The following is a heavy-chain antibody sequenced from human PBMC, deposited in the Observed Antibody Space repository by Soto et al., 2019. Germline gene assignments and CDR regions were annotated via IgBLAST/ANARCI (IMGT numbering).Heavy chain of an antibody. V-gene: IGHV3-23*01. CDR3: AKVVGHGNEYYDF. CDR2: ISGNGGST. CDR1: GFTFSSFA. Sequence: TGGSLRLSCTASGFTFSSFAMGWVRQAPGKGLEWVSGISGNGGSTYYADSVKGRFTISRDTSKNTLYLQMDSLGAEDTAIYYCAKVVGHGNEYYDFWGQGTLVTVSS. J-gene: IGHJ4*02. D-gene: IGHD1-26*01.